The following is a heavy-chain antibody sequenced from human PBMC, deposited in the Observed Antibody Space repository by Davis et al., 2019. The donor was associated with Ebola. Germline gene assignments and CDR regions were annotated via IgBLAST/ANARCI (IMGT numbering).Heavy chain of an antibody. J-gene: IGHJ3*02. CDR3: VRERGPYILGWFEPFDI. Sequence: GVLKISCAASGFTFSEYSLSWVRQAPGKGLEWVSSINTGSNYIFYGDSVKGRFTISRDNAQNLLVLQMDSLTAEDTAVYYCVRERGPYILGWFEPFDIWGQGTRVTVS. CDR1: GFTFSEYS. D-gene: IGHD3-10*01. V-gene: IGHV3-21*01. CDR2: INTGSNYI.